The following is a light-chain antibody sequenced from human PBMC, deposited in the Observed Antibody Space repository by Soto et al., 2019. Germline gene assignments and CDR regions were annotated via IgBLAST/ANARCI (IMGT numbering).Light chain of an antibody. J-gene: IGLJ3*02. CDR3: GTWDSSLSAWV. V-gene: IGLV1-51*01. Sequence: QSVLTQPPSVSVAPGQKVTISCSGSSSNIGNNYVSWYQQLPGTAPKLLIYDNNKRPSGIPDRFSGSKSGTSATLGITGLQTGDEADYYCGTWDSSLSAWVLGGGTKLTVL. CDR1: SSNIGNNY. CDR2: DNN.